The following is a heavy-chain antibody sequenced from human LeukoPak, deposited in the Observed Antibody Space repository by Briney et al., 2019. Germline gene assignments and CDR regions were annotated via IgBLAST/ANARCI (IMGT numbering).Heavy chain of an antibody. CDR3: ARGRVTAVAGRFDY. D-gene: IGHD6-19*01. CDR1: GGSFSGYY. J-gene: IGHJ4*02. CDR2: INHSGST. Sequence: SETLSLTCAVYGGSFSGYYWSWIRQPPGKGLEWIGEINHSGSTNYNPSLKSRVTISVDTSKNQFSLKLSSVTAADTAVYYCARGRVTAVAGRFDYWGQGTLVTVSS. V-gene: IGHV4-34*01.